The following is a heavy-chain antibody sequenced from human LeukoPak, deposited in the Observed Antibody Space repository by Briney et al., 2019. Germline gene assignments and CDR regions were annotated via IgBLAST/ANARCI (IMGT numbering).Heavy chain of an antibody. CDR2: IYYSGST. CDR3: ARAPILQLTPDY. Sequence: SETLSLTCTVSGGSISSSNYYWGWIRQSPGKGLEWIGTIYYSGSTYYNPSLKSRVTISVDTSKNQFSLKLSSVTAADTAVYYCARAPILQLTPDYWGQGTLVTVSS. CDR1: GGSISSSNYY. D-gene: IGHD6-13*01. J-gene: IGHJ4*02. V-gene: IGHV4-39*07.